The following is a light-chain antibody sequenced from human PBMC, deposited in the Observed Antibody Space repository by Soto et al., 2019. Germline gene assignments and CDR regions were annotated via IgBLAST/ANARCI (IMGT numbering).Light chain of an antibody. J-gene: IGKJ3*01. Sequence: EIVLTQSPGTLSLSPGERATLSCRASQSVSSSYLAWYQQKPGQAPRLLIYGASSRATGIPARFSGSGSGTDFTLTISSLEPEDFAVYYCQQRSNWPPLFGPGTKVDIK. V-gene: IGKV3D-20*02. CDR1: QSVSSSY. CDR2: GAS. CDR3: QQRSNWPPL.